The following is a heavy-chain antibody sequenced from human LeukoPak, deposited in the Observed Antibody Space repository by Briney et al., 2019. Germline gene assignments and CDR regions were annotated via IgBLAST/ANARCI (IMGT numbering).Heavy chain of an antibody. Sequence: GGSLRLSCADSGFTFSSYAMSWVRQAPGKGLEWVSCIDGGGGGTYYADSVKGRFTISRDNSKNTLSLQMNSLRAEDTAVYYCASRILGNFDDYWGQGTLVTVSS. J-gene: IGHJ4*02. CDR3: ASRILGNFDDY. CDR1: GFTFSSYA. V-gene: IGHV3-23*01. CDR2: IDGGGGGT. D-gene: IGHD1-7*01.